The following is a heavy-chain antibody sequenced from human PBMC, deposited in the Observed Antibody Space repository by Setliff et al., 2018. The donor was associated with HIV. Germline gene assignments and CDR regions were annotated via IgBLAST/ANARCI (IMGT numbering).Heavy chain of an antibody. CDR3: ARSLFCSTSACLTAQGSYFDH. D-gene: IGHD2-2*01. J-gene: IGHJ4*02. CDR1: GFSLNNAKMG. Sequence: SGPTLVNPTETLTLVCTVSGFSLNNAKMGVSWIRQPPGKALEWLAHIFSDDEESYSTSLKNRLTISKDTSKSQVALTMAGMDPVDTATYYCARSLFCSTSACLTAQGSYFDHWGQGTLVTVSS. CDR2: IFSDDEE. V-gene: IGHV2-26*01.